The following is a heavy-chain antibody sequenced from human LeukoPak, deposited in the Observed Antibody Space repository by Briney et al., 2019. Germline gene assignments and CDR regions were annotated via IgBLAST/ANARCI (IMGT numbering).Heavy chain of an antibody. CDR1: GGTFSSYA. Sequence: SVKVSCKASGGTFSSYAISWVRQAPGQGLEWMGGIIPIFGTANYAQKFQGRVTITADKSTSTAYMELSSLRSEDTAVYYCASLAGGNSESSDAFDIWGQGTMVTVSS. CDR3: ASLAGGNSESSDAFDI. J-gene: IGHJ3*02. CDR2: IIPIFGTA. V-gene: IGHV1-69*06. D-gene: IGHD4-23*01.